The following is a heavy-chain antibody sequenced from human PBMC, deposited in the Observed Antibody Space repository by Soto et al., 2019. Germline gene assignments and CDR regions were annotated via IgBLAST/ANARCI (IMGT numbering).Heavy chain of an antibody. J-gene: IGHJ5*02. CDR1: GGSFSGYY. Sequence: SETLSLTCAVYGGSFSGYYWSWIRQPPGKGLEWIGEINHSGSTNYNPSLKSRVTISVDTSKNQFSLKLSSVTAADTAVYYCARGAYCTNGVCYTWWFDPWGQGTLVTVSS. CDR3: ARGAYCTNGVCYTWWFDP. CDR2: INHSGST. V-gene: IGHV4-34*01. D-gene: IGHD2-8*01.